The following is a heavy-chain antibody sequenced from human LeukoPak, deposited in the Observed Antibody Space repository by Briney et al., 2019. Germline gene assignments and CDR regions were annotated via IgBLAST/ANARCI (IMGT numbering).Heavy chain of an antibody. CDR2: ISSSSSYI. CDR3: ARDLSARGYVDV. V-gene: IGHV3-21*01. CDR1: GFTFSSYS. D-gene: IGHD3-16*02. J-gene: IGHJ6*03. Sequence: GGSLRLSCAASGFTFSSYSMNWVRQAPGKGLEWVSSISSSSSYIYYADSVKGRFTISRDNAKNSLYLQMNSLRAEDTAVYYCARDLSARGYVDVWGKGTTVTVSS.